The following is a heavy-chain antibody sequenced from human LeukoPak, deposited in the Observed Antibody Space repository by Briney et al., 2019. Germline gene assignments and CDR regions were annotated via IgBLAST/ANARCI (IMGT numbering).Heavy chain of an antibody. CDR2: IIPILGIA. CDR1: GGTFSSYA. D-gene: IGHD3-10*01. V-gene: IGHV1-69*04. Sequence: ASVKVSCKASGGTFSSYAISWVRQAPGQGLEWMGRIIPILGIANYAQKLQGRVTITADKSTSTAYMELSSLRSEDTAVYYCAGGRKGYYGSGSHNYWGQGTLVTVSS. CDR3: AGGRKGYYGSGSHNY. J-gene: IGHJ4*02.